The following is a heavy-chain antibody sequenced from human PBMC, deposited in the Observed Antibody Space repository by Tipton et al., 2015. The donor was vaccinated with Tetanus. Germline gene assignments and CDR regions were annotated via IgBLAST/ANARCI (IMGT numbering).Heavy chain of an antibody. CDR2: IWYDGSNK. CDR1: GFTFSSYG. J-gene: IGHJ6*02. CDR3: ARVKGAVAGAESYGMDV. Sequence: SLRLSCAASGFTFSSYGMHWVRQAPGKGLEWVAVIWYDGSNKYYADSVKGRFTISRDNSKNTLYLQMNSLRAEDTAVYYCARVKGAVAGAESYGMDVWGQGTTVTVSS. V-gene: IGHV3-33*01. D-gene: IGHD6-19*01.